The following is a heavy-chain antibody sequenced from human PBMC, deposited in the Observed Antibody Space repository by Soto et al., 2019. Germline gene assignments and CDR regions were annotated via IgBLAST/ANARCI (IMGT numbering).Heavy chain of an antibody. V-gene: IGHV3-23*01. Sequence: EVQLLESGGGLVQPGGSLRLSCAASGFTFSSYAMSWVRQAPGKGLEWVSSISRSDDGPYYVDSVKGRFTISRDNSQNTLYLLMDSLRAEDTAVYYCAKNYFFDNWGQGAPVTVSS. J-gene: IGHJ4*02. CDR2: ISRSDDGP. CDR3: AKNYFFDN. CDR1: GFTFSSYA.